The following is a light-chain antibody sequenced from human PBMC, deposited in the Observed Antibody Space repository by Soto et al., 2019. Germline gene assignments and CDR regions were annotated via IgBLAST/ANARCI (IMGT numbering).Light chain of an antibody. CDR3: MQGTHWPLS. Sequence: DLIMTQSPLSLPVTLGQASSSSFISTQSLVSIDGNTYLNWFHQRPGQSPRRLFYKISNRDSGVPDRFSGSGSGTDFTLKISRVEAEDVGVYYCMQGTHWPLSFGPGTRLEIK. CDR2: KIS. J-gene: IGKJ5*01. CDR1: QSLVSIDGNTY. V-gene: IGKV2-30*01.